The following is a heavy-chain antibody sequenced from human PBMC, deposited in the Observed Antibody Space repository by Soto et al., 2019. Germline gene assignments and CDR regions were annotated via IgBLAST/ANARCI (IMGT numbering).Heavy chain of an antibody. CDR3: PRELKRITIFGVVNPQWYFDL. CDR2: IYTSGST. V-gene: IGHV4-4*07. J-gene: IGHJ2*01. Sequence: QVQLQESGPGLVKPSETLSLTCTVSGGSISSYYWSWIRQPAGKGLEWIGRIYTSGSTNYNPSLKSRVTMSVDTSKNQFSLKLSSVTAADTAVYYCPRELKRITIFGVVNPQWYFDLWGRGTLVTVSS. D-gene: IGHD3-3*01. CDR1: GGSISSYY.